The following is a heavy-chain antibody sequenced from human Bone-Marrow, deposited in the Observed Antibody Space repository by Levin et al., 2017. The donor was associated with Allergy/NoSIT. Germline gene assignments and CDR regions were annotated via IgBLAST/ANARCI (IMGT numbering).Heavy chain of an antibody. D-gene: IGHD5-18*01. CDR3: AALRYTYGSPRFYGMDV. V-gene: IGHV1-24*01. CDR2: FDPEDGKT. J-gene: IGHJ6*02. Sequence: VASVKVSCKVSGYTLSDLSLHWVRQAPGKGLEWMGAFDPEDGKTVYAQNLQGRVTVIEDTSSDTAYMELSSLRSEDTAVYYCAALRYTYGSPRFYGMDVWGQGTTVTVSS. CDR1: GYTLSDLS.